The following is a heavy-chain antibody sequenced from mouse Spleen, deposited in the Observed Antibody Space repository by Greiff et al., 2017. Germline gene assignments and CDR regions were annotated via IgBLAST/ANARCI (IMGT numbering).Heavy chain of an antibody. CDR3: ARVRRDWYFDV. CDR1: GYSITSGYY. Sequence: EVKLVESGPGLVKPSQSLSLTCPVTGYSITSGYYWNWIRQFPGNKLEWMGYISYDGSNNYNPSLKNRISITRDTSKNQFFLKLNSVTTEDTATYYCARVRRDWYFDVWGAGTTVTVSS. V-gene: IGHV3-6*01. D-gene: IGHD2-14*01. CDR2: ISYDGSN. J-gene: IGHJ1*01.